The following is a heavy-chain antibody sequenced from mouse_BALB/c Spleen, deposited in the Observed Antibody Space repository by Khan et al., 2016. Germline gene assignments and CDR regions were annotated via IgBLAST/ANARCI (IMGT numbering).Heavy chain of an antibody. CDR1: GDSITSGF. D-gene: IGHD2-10*02. CDR3: TKYSLVYFDY. CDR2: ISYSGNT. Sequence: EVQLQESGPSLVKPSQTLSLTCSVTGDSITSGFWNWIRKFPGNKLEYMGYISYSGNTFYNPSLKSRISITRDTSKNNSSLQLNSVPTEDTATYYSTKYSLVYFDYWGQGTTLTVSS. J-gene: IGHJ2*01. V-gene: IGHV3-8*02.